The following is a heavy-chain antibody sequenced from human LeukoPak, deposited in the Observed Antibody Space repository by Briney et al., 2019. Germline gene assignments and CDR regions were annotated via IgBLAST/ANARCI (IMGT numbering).Heavy chain of an antibody. Sequence: SVKVSCKASGGTFSSYAISWVRQAPGQGLEWMGGIIPIFGTANYAQKSQGRVTITTDESTSTAYMELSSLRSEDTAVYYCARSNWNGRNPYYFDYWGQGTLVTVSS. V-gene: IGHV1-69*05. J-gene: IGHJ4*02. CDR2: IIPIFGTA. CDR3: ARSNWNGRNPYYFDY. CDR1: GGTFSSYA. D-gene: IGHD1-1*01.